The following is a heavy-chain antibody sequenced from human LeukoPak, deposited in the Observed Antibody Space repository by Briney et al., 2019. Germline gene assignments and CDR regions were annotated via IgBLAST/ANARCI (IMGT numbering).Heavy chain of an antibody. D-gene: IGHD6-19*01. J-gene: IGHJ4*02. CDR3: ARPLGIAVAGYDY. V-gene: IGHV3-48*03. CDR1: GFTFSSYE. CDR2: ISSSGSTI. Sequence: GGSLRLSCAASGFTFSSYEMNWVRQAPGKGLEWVSYISSSGSTIYYADSVEGRFTISRDNAKNSLYLQMNSLRAEDTAVYYCARPLGIAVAGYDYWGQGTLATVSS.